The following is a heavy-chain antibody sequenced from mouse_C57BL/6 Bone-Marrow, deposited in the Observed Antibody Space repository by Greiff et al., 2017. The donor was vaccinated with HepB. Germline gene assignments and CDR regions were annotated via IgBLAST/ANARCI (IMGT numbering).Heavy chain of an antibody. CDR3: ARSYIYYGSSYGYAMDY. Sequence: EVQLQQSGPELVKPGASVKISCKASGYSFTDYNMNWVKQSNGKSLEWIGVINPNYGTTSYNQKFKGKATLTVDQSSSTAYMQLNSLTSEDSAFYYCARSYIYYGSSYGYAMDYWGQGTSVTVSS. CDR2: INPNYGTT. D-gene: IGHD1-1*01. J-gene: IGHJ4*01. CDR1: GYSFTDYN. V-gene: IGHV1-39*01.